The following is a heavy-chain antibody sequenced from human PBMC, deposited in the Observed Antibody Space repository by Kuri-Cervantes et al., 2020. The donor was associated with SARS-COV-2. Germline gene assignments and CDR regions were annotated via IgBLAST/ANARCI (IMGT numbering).Heavy chain of an antibody. D-gene: IGHD3-10*01. CDR2: ISSSGNTI. CDR3: ARVVTMVRGVIENGMDV. V-gene: IGHV3-48*04. CDR1: GFIFSDYA. J-gene: IGHJ6*02. Sequence: GESLKISCAASGFIFSDYAMNWVRQAPGKGLEWVSYISSSGNTIYYADSVKGRFTISRDNAKNSLYLQMNSLRAEDTAVYYCARVVTMVRGVIENGMDVWGQGTTVTVSS.